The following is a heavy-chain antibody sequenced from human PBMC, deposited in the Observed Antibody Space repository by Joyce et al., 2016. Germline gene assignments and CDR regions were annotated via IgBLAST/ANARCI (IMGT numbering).Heavy chain of an antibody. Sequence: QVRLVESGGGVVQPGRSLRLSCEASGFIFSSYGVHWVRQAPGKGLEWLADMSATGASEKYADSIKGRFIISRDNSRNTLSLEMSYLRPEDTAMYFCARGDYSYDTSGFAFDSWGQGTLVTVSS. CDR2: MSATGASE. D-gene: IGHD3-22*01. J-gene: IGHJ4*02. CDR1: GFIFSSYG. CDR3: ARGDYSYDTSGFAFDS. V-gene: IGHV3-30-3*01.